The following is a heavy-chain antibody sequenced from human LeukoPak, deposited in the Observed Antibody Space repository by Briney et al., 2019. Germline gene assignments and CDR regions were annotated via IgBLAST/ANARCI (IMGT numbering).Heavy chain of an antibody. CDR3: ARLNSSGWYIWFDP. Sequence: SETLSLTCTVSGGSISSYYWSWLRQPPGKGLEWIGYIYYSGSTNYNPSLKSRVTISVYTSKNQFSLKLSSVTAAVTAVYYCARLNSSGWYIWFDPWGQGTLVTVSS. J-gene: IGHJ5*02. V-gene: IGHV4-59*01. CDR1: GGSISSYY. CDR2: IYYSGST. D-gene: IGHD6-19*01.